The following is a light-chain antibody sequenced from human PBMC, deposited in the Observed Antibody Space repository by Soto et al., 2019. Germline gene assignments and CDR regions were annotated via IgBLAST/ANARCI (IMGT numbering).Light chain of an antibody. CDR3: SSYTSSSTRV. CDR2: DVS. CDR1: SSDVGDYNY. Sequence: QSALTQPASVSGSPGQSITISCTGTSSDVGDYNYFSWYQQHPGKAPKLMIFDVSNRPSGVSNRFSGSKSGNTASLTISGLQAEDEDDYYCSSYTSSSTRVFGTGTKLTV. J-gene: IGLJ1*01. V-gene: IGLV2-14*01.